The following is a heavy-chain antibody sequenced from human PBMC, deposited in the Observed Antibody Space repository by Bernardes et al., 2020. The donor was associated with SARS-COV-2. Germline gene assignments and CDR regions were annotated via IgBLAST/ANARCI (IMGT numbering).Heavy chain of an antibody. CDR3: ARSDDGSGTYYRDYFYGMDI. CDR1: GFTFDGYG. J-gene: IGHJ6*02. V-gene: IGHV3-20*04. D-gene: IGHD3-10*01. Sequence: GGSLRLSCVASGFTFDGYGMNWVRQAPGKGLEWVSGMNWYGAGIGYADSVEGRFSISRDNAKKSLYLQMNGLRAEDTALYYCARSDDGSGTYYRDYFYGMDIWGQGTAVTVSS. CDR2: MNWYGAGI.